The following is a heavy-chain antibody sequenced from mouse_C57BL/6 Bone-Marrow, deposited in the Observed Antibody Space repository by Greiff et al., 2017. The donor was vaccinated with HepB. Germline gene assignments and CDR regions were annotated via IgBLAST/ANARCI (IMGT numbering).Heavy chain of an antibody. CDR1: GYAFTNYL. CDR3: ARFPSLDY. V-gene: IGHV1-54*01. J-gene: IGHJ2*01. CDR2: INPGSGGT. Sequence: VQVVESGAELVRPGTSVKVSCKASGYAFTNYLIAWVKQRPGQGLEWIGVINPGSGGTNYNEKFKGKATLTADKSSSTAYMQLSSLTSEDSAVYFCARFPSLDYWGQGTTLTVSS.